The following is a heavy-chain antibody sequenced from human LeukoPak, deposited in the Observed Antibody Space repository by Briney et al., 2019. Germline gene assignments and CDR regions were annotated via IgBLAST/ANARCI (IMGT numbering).Heavy chain of an antibody. J-gene: IGHJ4*02. D-gene: IGHD6-6*01. CDR2: INPNSGGT. CDR1: GYTFTGYY. CDR3: ARFSSSRYYFDY. Sequence: ASVKVSCKASGYTFTGYYMYWVRQAPGQGLEWMGWINPNSGGTNYAQKFQGRVTMTRDTSISTAYMELSRLRSDDTAVYYCARFSSSRYYFDYWGQGTLVTVSS. V-gene: IGHV1-2*02.